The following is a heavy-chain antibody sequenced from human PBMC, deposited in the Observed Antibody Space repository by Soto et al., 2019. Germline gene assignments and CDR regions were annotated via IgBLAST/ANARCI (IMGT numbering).Heavy chain of an antibody. J-gene: IGHJ4*02. CDR3: ARVYSGSYSDS. Sequence: QVQLQESGPGLVKPSGTLSLTCAVSGASIRSNNRWSWVRQPPGKGLEWIGEIFHSGSTNYNPSLMTRLTISVDKSKNQFSLKLSSVTAADTAVYYCARVYSGSYSDSWGRGTLVTVSS. V-gene: IGHV4-4*02. CDR2: IFHSGST. CDR1: GASIRSNNR. D-gene: IGHD1-26*01.